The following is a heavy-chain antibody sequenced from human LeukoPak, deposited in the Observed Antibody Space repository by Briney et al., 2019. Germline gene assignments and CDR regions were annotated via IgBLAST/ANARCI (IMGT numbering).Heavy chain of an antibody. CDR3: ASPPLSSAMYYAH. V-gene: IGHV1-2*02. CDR1: GYNFSGHY. J-gene: IGHJ1*01. Sequence: ASVTVSCKASGYNFSGHYMHWVRQAPGQGPEWMGWIKPSNGDTKYAQNFQGRVTMTRDTSISTAYMELSSLRSDDTAVYYCASPPLSSAMYYAHWGQGTLVTVSS. D-gene: IGHD1-26*01. CDR2: IKPSNGDT.